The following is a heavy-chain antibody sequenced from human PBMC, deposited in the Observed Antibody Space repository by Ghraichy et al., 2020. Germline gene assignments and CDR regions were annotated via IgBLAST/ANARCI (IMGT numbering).Heavy chain of an antibody. J-gene: IGHJ5*02. V-gene: IGHV3-48*01. CDR2: INSNSRTI. CDR1: GFSFSSSD. D-gene: IGHD2-21*01. CDR3: ARDFSEFHYNWVDP. Sequence: LTCAASGFSFSSSDMNWVRQAPGKGPEWISYINSNSRTIYYADSVKGRFTISRDNAKNSLWLQMTSLRAEDTAIYYCARDFSEFHYNWVDPWGQGTLVTVSS.